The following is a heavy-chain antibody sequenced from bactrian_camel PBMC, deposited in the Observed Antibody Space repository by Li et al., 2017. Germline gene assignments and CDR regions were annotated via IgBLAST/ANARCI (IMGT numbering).Heavy chain of an antibody. D-gene: IGHD1*01. Sequence: QLVESGGALVQPGESLRLSCVASGSTFSSYNFYWVRQAPGKGLEWVSRINTGAPITYYLDSVKGRFTIARDNAKRTLYLEMNNLKPEDTAVYFCVRLYLGLVIWGKGTQVTVS. V-gene: IGHV3S1*01. CDR2: INTGAPIT. J-gene: IGHJ7*01. CDR1: GSTFSSYN.